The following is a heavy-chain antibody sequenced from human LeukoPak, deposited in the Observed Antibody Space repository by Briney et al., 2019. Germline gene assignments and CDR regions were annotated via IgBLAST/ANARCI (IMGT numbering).Heavy chain of an antibody. J-gene: IGHJ4*02. D-gene: IGHD6-13*01. Sequence: GGSLRLSCAASGFMFTSFAMSWVRQAPGKGLEWISAISGSGRTTYYADSVKGRFTISRDNSKNTLYLQMNSLRAEDTAVYYCAKMDSRMIDYWGQGTLVTVSS. CDR1: GFMFTSFA. CDR2: ISGSGRTT. CDR3: AKMDSRMIDY. V-gene: IGHV3-23*01.